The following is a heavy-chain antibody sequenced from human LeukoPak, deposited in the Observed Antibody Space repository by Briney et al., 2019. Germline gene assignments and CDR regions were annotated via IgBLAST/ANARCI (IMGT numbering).Heavy chain of an antibody. CDR2: IYTSGST. Sequence: SETLSLTCTVSGGSISSGSYYWSWIRQPAGKGLEWIGHIYTSGSTNYNPSLKSRVTISVDTSKNQFSLKLSSVTAADTAVYYCAREGRYCGGGRCSYMDVWGKGTTVTVSS. J-gene: IGHJ6*03. V-gene: IGHV4-61*09. CDR3: AREGRYCGGGRCSYMDV. CDR1: GGSISSGSYY. D-gene: IGHD2-15*01.